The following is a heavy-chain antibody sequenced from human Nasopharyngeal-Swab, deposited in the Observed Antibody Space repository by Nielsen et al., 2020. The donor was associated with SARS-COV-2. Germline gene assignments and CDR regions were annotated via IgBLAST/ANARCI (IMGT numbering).Heavy chain of an antibody. CDR1: GFTFSSCA. J-gene: IGHJ4*02. CDR3: AKDFRHNYDYWSGYFTN. Sequence: GESLKISCVASGFTFSSCAMTWVRQAPGKGLQWLSTISGSGHRTYYADSAKGRFTISRDNSQNTLYLQMNSLRAEDTAVYYCAKDFRHNYDYWSGYFTNWGQGTLVTVSS. CDR2: ISGSGHRT. D-gene: IGHD3-3*01. V-gene: IGHV3-23*01.